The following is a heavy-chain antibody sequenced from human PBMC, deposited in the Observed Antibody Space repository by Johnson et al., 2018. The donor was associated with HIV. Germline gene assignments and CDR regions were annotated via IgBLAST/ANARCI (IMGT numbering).Heavy chain of an antibody. Sequence: EQLVESGGGVVRPGGSLRLSCAASGFTFDDYGMSWVRHAPGTGLEWVSGINWNGGRTGYAASVKARFTISRDNAKKSLYLQMNSLRAEDTAVYYCARSNWAHFDAFDIWGQGTMVTVSS. V-gene: IGHV3-20*04. CDR1: GFTFDDYG. CDR2: INWNGGRT. D-gene: IGHD7-27*01. J-gene: IGHJ3*02. CDR3: ARSNWAHFDAFDI.